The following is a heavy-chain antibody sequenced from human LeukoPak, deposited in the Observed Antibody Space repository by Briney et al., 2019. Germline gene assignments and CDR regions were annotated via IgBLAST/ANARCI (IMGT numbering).Heavy chain of an antibody. CDR2: IIPIFGTA. D-gene: IGHD6-13*01. CDR1: GGTFSSYA. CDR3: ARHSGHSSTNDAFDI. Sequence: ASVKVSCKASGGTFSSYAISWVRQAPGQGLEWMGGIIPIFGTANYAQKFQGRVTITTDESTSTAYMELSSLRSEDTAVYYCARHSGHSSTNDAFDIWGQGTMVIVSS. V-gene: IGHV1-69*05. J-gene: IGHJ3*02.